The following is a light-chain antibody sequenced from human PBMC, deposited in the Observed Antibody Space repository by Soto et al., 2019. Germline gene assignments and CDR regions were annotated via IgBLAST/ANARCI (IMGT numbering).Light chain of an antibody. CDR3: QQSSSFPLT. J-gene: IGKJ3*01. CDR1: QGISTF. V-gene: IGKV1-9*01. CDR2: DAS. Sequence: DIQLTQSPSFMSASVGDRVTITCRASQGISTFLAWYQQHPGTAPKRLIYDASNLQSGVPSRFSGSGSGTEFTLTISSLQPEDSATYYCQQSSSFPLTLGPATKVDIK.